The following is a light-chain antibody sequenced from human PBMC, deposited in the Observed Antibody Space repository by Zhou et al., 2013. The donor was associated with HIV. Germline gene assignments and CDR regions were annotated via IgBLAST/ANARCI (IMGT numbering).Light chain of an antibody. V-gene: IGKV3-20*01. J-gene: IGKJ2*01. CDR2: DAS. CDR3: HQYGNSPET. Sequence: ETVLAQSPGTLSLSPGERATLSCRASQTIGSTYLAWYQQKPGQAPRLLIYDASRRATGIPDRFSGSGSGTDFTLTISRLDPEDFAVYYCHQYGNSPETFGQGTKVEIK. CDR1: QTIGSTY.